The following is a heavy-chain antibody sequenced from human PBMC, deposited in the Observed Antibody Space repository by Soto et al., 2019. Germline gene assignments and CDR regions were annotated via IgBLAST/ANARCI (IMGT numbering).Heavy chain of an antibody. CDR3: ARDREGGFDYYDSSGYLSRWFDP. CDR1: GGTFSSYA. V-gene: IGHV1-69*13. CDR2: IIPIFGTA. J-gene: IGHJ5*02. Sequence: SVKVSCKASGGTFSSYAISWVRQDPGQGLEWMGGIIPIFGTANYAQQFQGRVTITADESTSTAYMELSSLRSEDTAVYYCARDREGGFDYYDSSGYLSRWFDPWGQGTLVTVSS. D-gene: IGHD3-22*01.